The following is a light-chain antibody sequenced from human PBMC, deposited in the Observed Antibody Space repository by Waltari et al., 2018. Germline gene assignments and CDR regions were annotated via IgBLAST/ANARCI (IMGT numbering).Light chain of an antibody. V-gene: IGLV2-14*03. CDR1: SSDVGGYDY. CDR2: DVS. CDR3: GSYTSSTTLA. Sequence: QSALTQPASVSGSPGQSITISCTGTSSDVGGYDYVSVYQQHPGKAPNLILYDVSSRPFEVSHRFAGSKSGNTASLTISGLQADDEAEYYCGSYTSSTTLAFGTGTKVTVL. J-gene: IGLJ1*01.